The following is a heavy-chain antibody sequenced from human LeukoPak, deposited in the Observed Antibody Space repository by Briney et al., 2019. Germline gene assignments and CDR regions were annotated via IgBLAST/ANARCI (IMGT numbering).Heavy chain of an antibody. Sequence: PSETLSLTCTVSGGSISSSSYYWGWIRQPPGKGLEWIGSIYYSGSTYYNPSLKSRVTISVDTSKNQFSLKLSSVTAADTAVYYRARYRRLELYFDYWGQGTLVTVSS. CDR2: IYYSGST. V-gene: IGHV4-39*07. D-gene: IGHD1-7*01. CDR1: GGSISSSSYY. J-gene: IGHJ4*02. CDR3: ARYRRLELYFDY.